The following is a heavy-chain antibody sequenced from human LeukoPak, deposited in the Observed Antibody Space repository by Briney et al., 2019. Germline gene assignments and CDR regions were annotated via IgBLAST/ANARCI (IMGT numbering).Heavy chain of an antibody. CDR2: ISSSSSYI. J-gene: IGHJ4*02. CDR3: ARAGFQAYYYDSSGYYCDY. Sequence: GGSLRLSCAASGFTFSSYSMNWVRQAPGKGLEWVSSISSSSSYIYYADSVKGRFTISRDNAKNSLYLQMNSLRAEDTAVYYCARAGFQAYYYDSSGYYCDYWGQGTLVTVSS. D-gene: IGHD3-22*01. CDR1: GFTFSSYS. V-gene: IGHV3-21*01.